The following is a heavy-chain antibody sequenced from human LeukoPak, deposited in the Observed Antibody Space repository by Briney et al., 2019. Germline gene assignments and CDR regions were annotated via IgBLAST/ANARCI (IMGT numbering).Heavy chain of an antibody. Sequence: GGSLRLSCVVSGFTVSTNYMSWVRQAPGKGLEWVSVFYSGGNTYYADSVKGRFTISRDTSKNTLYLQMDSLRAEDTAVYYCARGGGAYCGDDCRRTIDHWGQGTLVTVSS. V-gene: IGHV3-53*01. CDR2: FYSGGNT. CDR3: ARGGGAYCGDDCRRTIDH. CDR1: GFTVSTNY. J-gene: IGHJ4*02. D-gene: IGHD2-21*02.